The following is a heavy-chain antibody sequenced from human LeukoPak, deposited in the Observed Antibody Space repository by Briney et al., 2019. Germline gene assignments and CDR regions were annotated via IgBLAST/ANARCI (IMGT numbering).Heavy chain of an antibody. V-gene: IGHV4-30-4*07. CDR2: IYYSGSA. Sequence: PSETLSLTCAVSGGTLTSGGYSWSWIRQSPGKALEWIGYIYYSGSAYYNPSLKSRVDISFDTSKNQFSLRMTPVTAADSAIYFCARIRISSTSQNYFDPWGQGTLVTVSS. CDR1: GGTLTSGGYS. J-gene: IGHJ5*02. D-gene: IGHD2-2*01. CDR3: ARIRISSTSQNYFDP.